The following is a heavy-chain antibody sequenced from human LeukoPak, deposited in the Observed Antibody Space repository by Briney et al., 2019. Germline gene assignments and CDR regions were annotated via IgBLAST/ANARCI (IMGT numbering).Heavy chain of an antibody. Sequence: GGSLRLSCAASGFTFSSYAMNWVRQAPGKGLQWVAFIRHDGSNKKYADSVKGRFTISRDNSKNTLYLQMNSLRAEDTAVYYCAREVTSIFDIDYWGQGTLVTVSS. CDR2: IRHDGSNK. CDR3: AREVTSIFDIDY. D-gene: IGHD3-3*02. J-gene: IGHJ4*02. CDR1: GFTFSSYA. V-gene: IGHV3-30*02.